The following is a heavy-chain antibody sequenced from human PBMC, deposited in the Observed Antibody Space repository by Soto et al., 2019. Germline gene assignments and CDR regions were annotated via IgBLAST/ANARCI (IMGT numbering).Heavy chain of an antibody. J-gene: IGHJ6*02. CDR3: ARVTGRYYYGMDV. CDR2: INHSGST. CDR1: GGSFSGYY. V-gene: IGHV4-34*01. Sequence: QVQLQQWGAGLLKPSETLSLTCAVYGGSFSGYYWSWIRQPPGKGLEWIGEINHSGSTNYNPSLTXQXXISVDTSKNQCSLKLSSVTAADTAVYYCARVTGRYYYGMDVWGQGTTVTVSS.